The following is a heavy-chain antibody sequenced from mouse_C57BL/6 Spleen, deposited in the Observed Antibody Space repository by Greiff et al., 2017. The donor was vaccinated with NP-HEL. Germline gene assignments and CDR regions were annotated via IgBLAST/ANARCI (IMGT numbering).Heavy chain of an antibody. Sequence: EVKLMESGPGLVKPSQSLSLTCSVTGYSITSGYYWNWIRQFPGNKLEWMGYRSYDGSNNYNPSLKNRISITRDTSKNQFSLKLKSVTTEDTATYYCANLEYYFDYWGQGTTLTVSS. J-gene: IGHJ2*01. CDR3: ANLEYYFDY. CDR2: RSYDGSN. V-gene: IGHV3-6*01. CDR1: GYSITSGYY.